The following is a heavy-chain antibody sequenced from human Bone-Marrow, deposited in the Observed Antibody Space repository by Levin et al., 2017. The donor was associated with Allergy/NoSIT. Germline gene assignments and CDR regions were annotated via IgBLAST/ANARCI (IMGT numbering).Heavy chain of an antibody. Sequence: ASETLSLTCTVSGGSISSGDYYWSWIRQPPGKGLEWIGYIYYSGSTYYNPSLKSRVTISVDTSKNQFSLKLSSVTAADTAVYYCARGRITMVREDHWYFDRWGRGTLVTVSS. J-gene: IGHJ2*01. CDR3: ARGRITMVREDHWYFDR. V-gene: IGHV4-30-4*01. D-gene: IGHD3-10*01. CDR2: IYYSGST. CDR1: GGSISSGDYY.